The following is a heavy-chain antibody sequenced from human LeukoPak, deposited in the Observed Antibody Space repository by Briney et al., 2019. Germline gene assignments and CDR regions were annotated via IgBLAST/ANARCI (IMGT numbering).Heavy chain of an antibody. J-gene: IGHJ4*02. CDR3: ARRNHGDYGYY. CDR2: ISGSGGST. D-gene: IGHD4-17*01. CDR1: GFTFSSYA. Sequence: GGSLRLSCAASGFTFSSYAMSWVRQAPGKGLEWVSAISGSGGSTYYADSVKGRFTISRDNSKNTLYLQMNSLRAEDTVVYYCARRNHGDYGYYWGQGTLVTVSS. V-gene: IGHV3-23*01.